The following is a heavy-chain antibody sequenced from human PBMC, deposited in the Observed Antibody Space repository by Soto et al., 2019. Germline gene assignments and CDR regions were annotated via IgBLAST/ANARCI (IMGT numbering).Heavy chain of an antibody. CDR1: GVSISSGGHY. V-gene: IGHV4-31*03. J-gene: IGHJ4*02. CDR2: IYYSGNT. Sequence: QVQVQESGPGLVKPSQTLSLTCTVSGVSISSGGHYWSWIRQHPGKGLEWIGSIYYSGNTYYNPYLTSRLTISVGTATNQFSMKLCAVTSADTAVYYCSRVLSLGFGQTSLDYWGQVTLVTVSS. CDR3: SRVLSLGFGQTSLDY. D-gene: IGHD3-10*01.